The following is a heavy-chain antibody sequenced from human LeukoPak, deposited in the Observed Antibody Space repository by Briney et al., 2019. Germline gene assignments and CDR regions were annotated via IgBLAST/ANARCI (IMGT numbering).Heavy chain of an antibody. CDR3: AKASGNSYDYYFDY. D-gene: IGHD3-16*01. J-gene: IGHJ4*02. V-gene: IGHV3-23*01. Sequence: GSLRLSCAASGFTFSSYAMSWVHQAPGKGLEWVSGISGSGGATYYADSVKGRFTISRDTSKNTLYLQMNSLRAEDTAVYYCAKASGNSYDYYFDYWGQGTLVTVSS. CDR2: ISGSGGAT. CDR1: GFTFSSYA.